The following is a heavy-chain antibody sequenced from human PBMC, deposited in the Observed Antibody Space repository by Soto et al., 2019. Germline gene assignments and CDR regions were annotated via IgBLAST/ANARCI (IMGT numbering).Heavy chain of an antibody. CDR2: IYHSGST. J-gene: IGHJ4*02. CDR1: GGSISSGSYS. CDR3: ARGIHCSSTSCYFDY. D-gene: IGHD2-2*01. V-gene: IGHV4-30-2*01. Sequence: SETLSLTCAVSGGSISSGSYSWSWIRQPPGKGLEWIGYIYHSGSTYYNPSLKSRVTISVDRSKNQFSLKLSSVTAADTAVYYCARGIHCSSTSCYFDYWGQGTLVTVSS.